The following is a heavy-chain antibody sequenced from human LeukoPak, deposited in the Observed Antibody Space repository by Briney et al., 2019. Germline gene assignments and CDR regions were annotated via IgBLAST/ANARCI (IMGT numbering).Heavy chain of an antibody. CDR2: INPNSGGT. V-gene: IGHV1-2*02. CDR3: ASGSLSYTSSYFWFDP. Sequence: VASVKVSCKAPGSTFTGFYLHWVRQAPGQGLEWLGWINPNSGGTKYAQKFQGRVTMTRDTSISTAYMELTRLRSDDTALYYCASGSLSYTSSYFWFDPWGQGTLVTVSS. J-gene: IGHJ5*02. CDR1: GSTFTGFY. D-gene: IGHD6-13*01.